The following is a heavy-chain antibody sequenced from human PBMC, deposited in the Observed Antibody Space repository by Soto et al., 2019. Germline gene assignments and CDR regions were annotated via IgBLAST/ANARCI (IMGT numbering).Heavy chain of an antibody. V-gene: IGHV3-9*01. Sequence: SLKISCAASGFTFDDYAMHWVRQAPGKGLEWVSGISWNSGSIGYADSVKGRFTISRDNAKNSLYLQMNSLRAEDTALYYCAKPAVARDGWYFDLWGRGTLLTVSS. J-gene: IGHJ2*01. CDR1: GFTFDDYA. CDR2: ISWNSGSI. CDR3: AKPAVARDGWYFDL. D-gene: IGHD6-19*01.